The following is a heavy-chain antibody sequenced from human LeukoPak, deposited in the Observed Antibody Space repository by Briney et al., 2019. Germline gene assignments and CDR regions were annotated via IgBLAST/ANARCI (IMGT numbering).Heavy chain of an antibody. J-gene: IGHJ4*02. Sequence: ASVNLSCKASGGTFSSYAISWVRQPPGQGHELMGGIIPIFGTANYAQKFQGRVTITTDESTSTAYMELSSLRSEDTAVYYCARERKSTGFDYWGQGTLVTVSS. V-gene: IGHV1-69*05. CDR1: GGTFSSYA. CDR3: ARERKSTGFDY. D-gene: IGHD1-14*01. CDR2: IIPIFGTA.